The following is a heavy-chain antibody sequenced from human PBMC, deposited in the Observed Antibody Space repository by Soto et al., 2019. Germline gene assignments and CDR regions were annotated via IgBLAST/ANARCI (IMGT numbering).Heavy chain of an antibody. V-gene: IGHV1-18*04. D-gene: IGHD3-22*01. CDR1: GYTFTSYG. CDR2: ISAYNGNT. CDR3: AREARIYYDSSGYTDY. J-gene: IGHJ4*02. Sequence: ASVKVSCKASGYTFTSYGISWVRQAPGQGLEWMGWISAYNGNTNYAQKLQGRVTMTTDTSTSTAYMELRSLRSDDTAVYYCAREARIYYDSSGYTDYWGQGPLVTVSS.